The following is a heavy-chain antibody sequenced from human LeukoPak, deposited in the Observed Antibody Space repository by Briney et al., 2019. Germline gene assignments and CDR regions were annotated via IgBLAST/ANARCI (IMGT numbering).Heavy chain of an antibody. J-gene: IGHJ4*02. V-gene: IGHV4-4*07. CDR3: ARGRVYYDSSGYYFDY. CDR2: IYTSGST. Sequence: SETLSLTRTVSGGSISSYYWSWIRQPAGKGLEWIGRIYTSGSTNYNPSLKSRVTMSVDTSKNQFSLKLSSVTAADTAVYYCARGRVYYDSSGYYFDYWGQGTLVTVSS. D-gene: IGHD3-22*01. CDR1: GGSISSYY.